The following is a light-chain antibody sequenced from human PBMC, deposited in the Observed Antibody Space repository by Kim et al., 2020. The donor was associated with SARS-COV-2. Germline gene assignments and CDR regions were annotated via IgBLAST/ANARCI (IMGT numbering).Light chain of an antibody. CDR3: AAWDDSLSGHVV. CDR1: SSNIGSNY. CDR2: RNN. V-gene: IGLV1-47*01. J-gene: IGLJ2*01. Sequence: RVTISCSGSSSNIGSNYVYWYQQLPGTAPKLLIYRNNQRPSGVPDRFSGSKSGTSASLAISGLRSEDEAVYYCAAWDDSLSGHVVFGGGTQLTVL.